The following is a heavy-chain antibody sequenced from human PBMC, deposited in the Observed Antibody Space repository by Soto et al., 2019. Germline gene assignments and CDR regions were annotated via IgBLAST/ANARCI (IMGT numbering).Heavy chain of an antibody. J-gene: IGHJ4*02. V-gene: IGHV5-51*01. CDR1: GYSFTNYW. CDR3: ARRRDSYGDS. Sequence: LGESLKISCKASGYSFTNYWIGWARQMPGKGLEWMGIIYPGDSESRYTPSFQGQVTISADKSISTAYLQWSSLEASDTAMYYCARRRDSYGDSWGQGTLVTVSS. D-gene: IGHD5-18*01. CDR2: IYPGDSES.